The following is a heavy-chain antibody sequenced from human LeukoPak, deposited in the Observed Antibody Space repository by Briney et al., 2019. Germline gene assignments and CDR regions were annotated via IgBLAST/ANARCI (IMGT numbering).Heavy chain of an antibody. CDR1: GGSISSYY. V-gene: IGHV4-59*01. Sequence: SETLSLTCTVSGGSISSYYWNWIRQPPGKGLEWIGYISYSGSTNYNPSLKSRVTISLDTSKNQFSLKLSSVTAADTAVYYCAGGGQWLVQGYWGQGTWSPSPQ. CDR2: ISYSGST. J-gene: IGHJ4*02. D-gene: IGHD6-19*01. CDR3: AGGGQWLVQGY.